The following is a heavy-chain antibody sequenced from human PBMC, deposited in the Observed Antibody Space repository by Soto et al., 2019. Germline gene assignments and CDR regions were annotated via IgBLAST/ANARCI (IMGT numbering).Heavy chain of an antibody. CDR2: INPNSGGT. V-gene: IGHV1-2*04. CDR3: ARDPGYCSGGSCPLGYYYYGMDV. J-gene: IGHJ6*02. Sequence: GASVKVSCKASGYTFTGYYMHWVRQAPGQGLEWMGWINPNSGGTSYAQKFQGWVTMTRDTSISTAYMELSRLRSDDTAVYYCARDPGYCSGGSCPLGYYYYGMDVWGQGTTVTVSS. D-gene: IGHD2-15*01. CDR1: GYTFTGYY.